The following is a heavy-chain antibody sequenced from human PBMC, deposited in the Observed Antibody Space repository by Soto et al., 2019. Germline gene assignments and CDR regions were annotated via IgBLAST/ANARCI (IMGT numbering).Heavy chain of an antibody. CDR3: AREKYGMDV. Sequence: SETRTLTCRVSGCSISGSYLSWIRQSPGKGLEWLGYIYYRGSTNYSPSLRSRVTISVDTSKNQFSLKLSSVTAADTAVYYCAREKYGMDVLGQGTTVTVSS. CDR1: GCSISGSY. CDR2: IYYRGST. J-gene: IGHJ6*02. V-gene: IGHV4-59*01.